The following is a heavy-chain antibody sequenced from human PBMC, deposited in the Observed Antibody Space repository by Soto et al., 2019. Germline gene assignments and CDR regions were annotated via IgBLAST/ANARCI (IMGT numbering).Heavy chain of an antibody. CDR1: SGSISSNYW. CDR2: IYHSGST. V-gene: IGHV4-4*02. D-gene: IGHD1-26*01. Sequence: SETLSLTCVVSSGSISSNYWWNWVRQAHGKGLEWIGEIYHSGSTNYNPSLNSRLTISIDKSKNYFSLKLSSMTAADTAVYYCARRSGRYLGSAFDIWGQGTQVTV. J-gene: IGHJ3*02. CDR3: ARRSGRYLGSAFDI.